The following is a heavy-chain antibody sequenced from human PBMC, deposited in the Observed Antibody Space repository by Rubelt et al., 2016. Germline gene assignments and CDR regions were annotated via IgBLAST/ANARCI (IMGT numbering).Heavy chain of an antibody. CDR1: GGTFSSYA. J-gene: IGHJ6*02. D-gene: IGHD2-21*02. CDR2: IIPIFGTA. Sequence: QVQLVQSGAEVKKPGSSVKVSCKASGGTFSSYAISWVRQAPGQGLEWMGGIIPIFGTANSAQKFQGRVTMTEDTSTDTAYMELSSLRSEDTAVYYCATRKVTEYGMDVWGQGTTVTVSS. CDR3: ATRKVTEYGMDV. V-gene: IGHV1-69*06.